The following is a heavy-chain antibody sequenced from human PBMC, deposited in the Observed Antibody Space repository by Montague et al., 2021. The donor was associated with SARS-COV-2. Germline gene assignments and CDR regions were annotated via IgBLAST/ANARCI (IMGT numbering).Heavy chain of an antibody. J-gene: IGHJ4*02. D-gene: IGHD4-23*01. CDR2: IDWDDDK. Sequence: PALVKPTQTLTLTCTFSEFSLSTSGMCVSWIRQPPGKALEWLTLIDWDDDKYYSTSLKTRLTISKDTSKNQVVLTMTNMDPVDTATYYCARSYGATVVTRDFDYGGKGTLVTVSS. CDR1: EFSLSTSGMC. V-gene: IGHV2-70*01. CDR3: ARSYGATVVTRDFDY.